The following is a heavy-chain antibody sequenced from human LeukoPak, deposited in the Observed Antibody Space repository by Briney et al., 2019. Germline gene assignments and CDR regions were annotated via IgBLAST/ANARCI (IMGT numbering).Heavy chain of an antibody. CDR2: ISSSSTYI. V-gene: IGHV3-21*01. Sequence: GGSLGPSCAASGFTFSSFNMNWVRQAPGEGLEWVSSISSSSTYIFYADSVKGRFTISRDNAKNSLYLQMNSLRAEDTAVYYCARYSGTYRDYWGQGTLVTVSS. CDR3: ARYSGTYRDY. D-gene: IGHD1-26*01. J-gene: IGHJ4*02. CDR1: GFTFSSFN.